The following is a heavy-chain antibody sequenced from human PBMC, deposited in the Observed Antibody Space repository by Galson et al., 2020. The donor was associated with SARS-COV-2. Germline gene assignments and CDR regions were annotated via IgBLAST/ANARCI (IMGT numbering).Heavy chain of an antibody. CDR2: ISYDGSNK. Sequence: QLGESLKISCAASGFTFSSYAMHWVRQAPGNGLEWVAVISYDGSNKYYADSVKGRFTISRDNSKNTLYLQMNSLRAEDTAVYYCARGNDLNAFDIWGQGTMVTVSS. V-gene: IGHV3-30*04. CDR3: ARGNDLNAFDI. CDR1: GFTFSSYA. J-gene: IGHJ3*02.